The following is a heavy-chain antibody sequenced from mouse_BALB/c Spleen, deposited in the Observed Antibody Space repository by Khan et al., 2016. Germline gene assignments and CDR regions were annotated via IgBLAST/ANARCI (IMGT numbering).Heavy chain of an antibody. CDR3: ASSSHYAMDY. D-gene: IGHD1-1*01. Sequence: EVELVESGGGLVKPGGSLKLSCAASGFTFSSYAMSWVRQTPEKRLEWVATISSGGSYTYYPDSVKGRFTISRDNAKNTLYLQMSSLRSEDTAMYYCASSSHYAMDYWGQGTSVTVSS. J-gene: IGHJ4*01. V-gene: IGHV5-9-1*01. CDR2: ISSGGSYT. CDR1: GFTFSSYA.